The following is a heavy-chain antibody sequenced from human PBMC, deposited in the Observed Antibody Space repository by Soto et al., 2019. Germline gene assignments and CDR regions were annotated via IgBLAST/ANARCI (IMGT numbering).Heavy chain of an antibody. J-gene: IGHJ4*02. CDR1: GGSISSYY. CDR2: IYYSGST. Sequence: PSETLSLTCTVPGGSISSYYWSWIRQPPGKGLEWIGYIYYSGSTNYNPSLKSRVTISVNTSKNQFSLKLTSVTAADTAVYYCARGNDYGDLLAYWGQGTLVTVSS. CDR3: ARGNDYGDLLAY. D-gene: IGHD4-17*01. V-gene: IGHV4-59*01.